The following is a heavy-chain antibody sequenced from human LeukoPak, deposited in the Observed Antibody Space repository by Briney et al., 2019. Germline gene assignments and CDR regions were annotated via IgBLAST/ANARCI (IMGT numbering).Heavy chain of an antibody. D-gene: IGHD3-22*01. V-gene: IGHV3-33*01. CDR2: IWYDGSNK. CDR3: ARDEVRGSYYDSSGYYLFDY. J-gene: IGHJ4*02. CDR1: GFSFSSYG. Sequence: GRSLRLSCAASGFSFSSYGMHWVRQAPGKGLEWVAVIWYDGSNKYYADSVKGRFTISRDNSKNTLYLQMNSLRAEDTAVYYCARDEVRGSYYDSSGYYLFDYWGQGTLVTVSS.